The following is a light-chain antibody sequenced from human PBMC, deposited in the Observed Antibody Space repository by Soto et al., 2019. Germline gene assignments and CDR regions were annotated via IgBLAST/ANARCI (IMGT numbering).Light chain of an antibody. J-gene: IGLJ2*01. CDR2: EVS. CDR3: SSYAGSNKGV. CDR1: SSDVGGFNY. Sequence: QYALTQPPSASGSPGQSVTISCTGTSSDVGGFNYVSWYQHHPGKAPKLMIYEVSKRPSGVPDRFSGSKSGNTASLTVSGLQAEDEADYYCSSYAGSNKGVFGGGTKPPS. V-gene: IGLV2-8*01.